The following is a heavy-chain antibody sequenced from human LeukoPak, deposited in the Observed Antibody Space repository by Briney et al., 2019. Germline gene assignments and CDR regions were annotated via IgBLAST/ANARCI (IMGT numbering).Heavy chain of an antibody. CDR3: ARETIVATILDY. CDR2: IYYSGST. D-gene: IGHD5-12*01. Sequence: SETLSLTCTVSGGSVSSGSYYWSWIRQPPGKGLEWVGYIYYSGSTNYNPSLKSRVTISVDTSKNQFSLKLSSVTAADTAVYYCARETIVATILDYWGQGTLVTVSS. V-gene: IGHV4-61*01. J-gene: IGHJ4*02. CDR1: GGSVSSGSYY.